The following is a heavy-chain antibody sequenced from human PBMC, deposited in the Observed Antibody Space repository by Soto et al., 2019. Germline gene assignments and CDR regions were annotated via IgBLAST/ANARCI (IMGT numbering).Heavy chain of an antibody. D-gene: IGHD3-16*01. Sequence: SETLSLTCTVSGGSVSSGSYYWSWIRQPPGKGLEWIGYIYYSGSTNYNPSLKSRVTMTRDTSTSTVYMELSSLRSEDTAVYYCARGGMFYYYGMDVWGQGTTVTVSS. CDR3: ARGGMFYYYGMDV. J-gene: IGHJ6*02. CDR1: GGSVSSGSYY. V-gene: IGHV4-61*01. CDR2: IYYSGST.